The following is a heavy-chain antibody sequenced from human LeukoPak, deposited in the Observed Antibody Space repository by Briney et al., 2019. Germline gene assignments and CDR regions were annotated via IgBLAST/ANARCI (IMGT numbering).Heavy chain of an antibody. CDR2: IKEDGSEK. Sequence: GGSLRLSCAASGFTFTNHWMHWVRQAPGKGLEWVANIKEDGSEKYYVDSVKGRFTISRDNAKNSLYLQMSGLRAEDTALYYCARTGYFDYWGQGTLVTVSS. CDR1: GFTFTNHW. J-gene: IGHJ4*02. CDR3: ARTGYFDY. V-gene: IGHV3-7*01.